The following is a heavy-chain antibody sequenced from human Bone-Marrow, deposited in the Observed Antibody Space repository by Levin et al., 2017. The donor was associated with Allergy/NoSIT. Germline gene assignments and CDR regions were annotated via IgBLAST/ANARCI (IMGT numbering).Heavy chain of an antibody. J-gene: IGHJ3*02. Sequence: SLKISCAASGFTFDDYAMHWVRQAPGKGLEWVSGISWNSGSIGYADSVKGRFTISRDNAKNSLYLQMNSLRAEDTALYYCAKDMGLGWDRTGAFDIWGQGTMVTVSS. CDR1: GFTFDDYA. V-gene: IGHV3-9*01. CDR3: AKDMGLGWDRTGAFDI. D-gene: IGHD1-26*01. CDR2: ISWNSGSI.